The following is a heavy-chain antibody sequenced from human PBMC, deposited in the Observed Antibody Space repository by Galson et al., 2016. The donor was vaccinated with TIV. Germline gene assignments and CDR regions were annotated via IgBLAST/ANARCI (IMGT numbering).Heavy chain of an antibody. V-gene: IGHV3-23*01. Sequence: SLRLSCAASGFTFSSFAVSWVRQAPGKGLEWVSGISAGGGRTNYADSVKGRFTISRDNPRNTLYLQMSSLRAEDTAVYFCAKMDSSCFDYVRRFDFWGQGTLATVSS. CDR2: ISAGGGRT. D-gene: IGHD4-17*01. CDR1: GFTFSSFA. CDR3: AKMDSSCFDYVRRFDF. J-gene: IGHJ4*02.